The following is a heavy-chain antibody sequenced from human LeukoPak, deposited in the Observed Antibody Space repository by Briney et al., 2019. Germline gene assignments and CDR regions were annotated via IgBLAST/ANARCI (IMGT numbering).Heavy chain of an antibody. J-gene: IGHJ6*04. Sequence: TASETLSLTCTVSGASINTYFWSWFRQPAGKGLEWIGRIHASGTTNYNPSLKSRVSMSIDVSKNQFSLRLNSVTAADTAVFYCARDIGSRVWGKGTTVIVSS. V-gene: IGHV4-4*07. CDR2: IHASGTT. D-gene: IGHD1-26*01. CDR1: GASINTYF. CDR3: ARDIGSRV.